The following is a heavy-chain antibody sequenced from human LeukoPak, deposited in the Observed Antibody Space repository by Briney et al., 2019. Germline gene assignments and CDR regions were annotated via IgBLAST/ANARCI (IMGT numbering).Heavy chain of an antibody. Sequence: ASVKVSCKASGYTFTGYYMHWVRQAPGQGLDGMGWINPNNGGTNYAQKFQGRVTMTTDTSINTAYMELSRLRSDDIAVYYCARDWSGGAAAVYYWGQGTLVTVSS. V-gene: IGHV1-2*02. CDR3: ARDWSGGAAAVYY. CDR1: GYTFTGYY. CDR2: INPNNGGT. J-gene: IGHJ4*02. D-gene: IGHD6-13*01.